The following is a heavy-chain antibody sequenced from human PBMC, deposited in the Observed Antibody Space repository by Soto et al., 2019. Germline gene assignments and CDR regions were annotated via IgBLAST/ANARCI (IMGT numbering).Heavy chain of an antibody. Sequence: ASVKVSCKASGYTFTGYYMHWVRQAPGQGLEWMGWINPNSGGTNYAQKFQGWVTMTRDTSISTAYMELSRLRSDDTAVYYCARDKSVRPAANTYEPTNAFDIWGQGTMVTVSS. CDR1: GYTFTGYY. D-gene: IGHD2-2*01. CDR3: ARDKSVRPAANTYEPTNAFDI. CDR2: INPNSGGT. V-gene: IGHV1-2*04. J-gene: IGHJ3*02.